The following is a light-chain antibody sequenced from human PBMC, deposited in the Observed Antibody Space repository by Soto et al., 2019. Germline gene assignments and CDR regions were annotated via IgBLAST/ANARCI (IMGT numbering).Light chain of an antibody. CDR3: QQYNKGPVT. J-gene: IGKJ1*01. V-gene: IGKV3-15*01. CDR1: QSMSSN. Sequence: ETVMTQSPATLSVSPGERATLSCRASQSMSSNLAWYQQRPGQAPRLLIYGASTRATGIPARFSGSGSGTDFTLTISSLQSEDFVVYYCQQYNKGPVTFGQGTKVDI. CDR2: GAS.